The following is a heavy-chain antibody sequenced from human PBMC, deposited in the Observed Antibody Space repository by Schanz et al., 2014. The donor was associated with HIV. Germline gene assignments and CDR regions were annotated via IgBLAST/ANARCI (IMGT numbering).Heavy chain of an antibody. CDR1: GYTFINYD. CDR2: MNPSTGNS. CDR3: ARDLSLASTTPTLAFDI. V-gene: IGHV1-8*01. D-gene: IGHD2-2*01. Sequence: QVQLVQSGAEVKKPGASVKVSCKASGYTFINYDIHWVRQASGLGLEWMGWMNPSTGNSGYAQMFQVRVTMTRDTSISTAYLEVDSLKSEDTAVYYCARDLSLASTTPTLAFDIWGQGTMVTVSS. J-gene: IGHJ3*02.